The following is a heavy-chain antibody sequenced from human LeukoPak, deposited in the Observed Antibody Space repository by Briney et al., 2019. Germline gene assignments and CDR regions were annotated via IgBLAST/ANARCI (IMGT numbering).Heavy chain of an antibody. CDR1: GGSISSSTYY. V-gene: IGHV4-39*02. D-gene: IGHD6-13*01. J-gene: IGHJ4*02. CDR3: ARDSESYSSSWSAPFDY. Sequence: ASETLSLTCTVSGGSISSSTYYWGWIRQPPGKGLEWIGSIYYSGCTYCNPSLKSRVTISVDTSKNQFSLKLSSVTAADTAVYYCARDSESYSSSWSAPFDYWGQGTLVTVSS. CDR2: IYYSGCT.